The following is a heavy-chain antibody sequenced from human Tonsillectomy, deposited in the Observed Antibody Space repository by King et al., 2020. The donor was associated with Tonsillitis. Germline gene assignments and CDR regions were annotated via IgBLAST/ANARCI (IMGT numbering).Heavy chain of an antibody. CDR2: INPSGGST. Sequence: QLVQSGAEVKKPGASVKVSCKASGYTFTSYYMHWVRQAPGQGLEWMGIINPSGGSTSYAQKFQGRVTMTRDTSTSTVYMELSSLRSEDTAVYYCARDPYSYDSSGYYAKYYFDYWGQGTLVTVSS. V-gene: IGHV1-46*01. D-gene: IGHD3-22*01. CDR1: GYTFTSYY. CDR3: ARDPYSYDSSGYYAKYYFDY. J-gene: IGHJ4*02.